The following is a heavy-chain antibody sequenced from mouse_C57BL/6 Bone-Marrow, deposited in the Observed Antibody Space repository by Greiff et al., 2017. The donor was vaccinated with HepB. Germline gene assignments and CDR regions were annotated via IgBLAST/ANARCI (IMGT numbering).Heavy chain of an antibody. V-gene: IGHV1-18*01. J-gene: IGHJ1*03. CDR3: ARQRGETPRAVYYGSSYGYFDV. Sequence: VQLQQSGPELVKPGASVKIPCKASGYTFTDYNMDWVKQSHGKSLEWIGDINPNNGGTIYNQKFKGKATLTVDKSSSTAYMELRSLTSEDTAVYYCARQRGETPRAVYYGSSYGYFDVWGTGTTVTVSS. CDR1: GYTFTDYN. D-gene: IGHD1-1*01. CDR2: INPNNGGT.